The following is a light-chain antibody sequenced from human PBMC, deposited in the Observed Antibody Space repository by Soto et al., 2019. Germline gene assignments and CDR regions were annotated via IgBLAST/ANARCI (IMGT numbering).Light chain of an antibody. Sequence: ETVMTQSPATLSVSPGERATLSCRASQSVISNLAWYQQKPGQAPRLLIYGASSRATGIPDRFSGSGSGTDFTLTISRLEPEDFAVYYCQQRSNWPRTFGQGTKVDIK. CDR2: GAS. CDR3: QQRSNWPRT. J-gene: IGKJ2*01. V-gene: IGKV3D-20*02. CDR1: QSVISN.